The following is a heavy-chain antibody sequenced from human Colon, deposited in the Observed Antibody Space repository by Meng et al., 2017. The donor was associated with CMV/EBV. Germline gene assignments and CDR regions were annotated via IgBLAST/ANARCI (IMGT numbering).Heavy chain of an antibody. CDR2: IYYSGST. CDR3: ARHMGSGSSSWYWFDP. J-gene: IGHJ5*02. CDR1: GSISSIRYY. V-gene: IGHV4-39*01. D-gene: IGHD6-13*01. Sequence: GSISSIRYYWGWIRPPPGKGLEWIGSIYYSGSTYYNPSLKSRVTISVDTSKNQFSLKLSSVTAADTAVYYCARHMGSGSSSWYWFDPWGQGTLVTVSS.